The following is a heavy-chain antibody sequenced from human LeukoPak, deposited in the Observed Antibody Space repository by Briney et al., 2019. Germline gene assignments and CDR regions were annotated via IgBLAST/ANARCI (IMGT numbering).Heavy chain of an antibody. D-gene: IGHD1-1*01. Sequence: ASVKVSCKASGYTFTSYYMHWVRQAPGQGLEWMGIINPSGGSTSYAQKFQGRVTMTRDMSTSTVYMELNSLRAEDTAVYYCAKDPRTTGDYFDYWGQGTLVTVSS. J-gene: IGHJ4*02. CDR2: INPSGGST. V-gene: IGHV1-46*01. CDR3: AKDPRTTGDYFDY. CDR1: GYTFTSYY.